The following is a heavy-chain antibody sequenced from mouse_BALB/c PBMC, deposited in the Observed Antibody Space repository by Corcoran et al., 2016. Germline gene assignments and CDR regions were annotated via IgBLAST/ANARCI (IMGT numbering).Heavy chain of an antibody. J-gene: IGHJ4*01. CDR3: AYGSSYPYYAMDY. Sequence: QVTLKESGPGILQPSQTLSLTCSFSGFSLSTSGMGVSWIRQPSGKGLEWLAHIYWDDDKRYNPSLKSRLTISKDTSSNQVFLKITSVDTADTATYYCAYGSSYPYYAMDYWGQGTSVTVSS. D-gene: IGHD1-1*01. CDR2: IYWDDDK. V-gene: IGHV8-12*01. CDR1: GFSLSTSGMG.